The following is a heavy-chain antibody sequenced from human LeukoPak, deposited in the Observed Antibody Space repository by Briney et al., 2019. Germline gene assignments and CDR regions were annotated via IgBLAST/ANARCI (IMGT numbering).Heavy chain of an antibody. D-gene: IGHD4-17*01. Sequence: SETLSLTCTVSGGSISSGGYYWSWIRQHPGKSLEWIGYIYYSGSTYYNPSLKSRVTISVDTSKNQFSLKLRSVTAADTAVYYCARVRYGRLINWFDPWGQGTLVTVSS. CDR1: GGSISSGGYY. J-gene: IGHJ5*02. CDR2: IYYSGST. CDR3: ARVRYGRLINWFDP. V-gene: IGHV4-31*03.